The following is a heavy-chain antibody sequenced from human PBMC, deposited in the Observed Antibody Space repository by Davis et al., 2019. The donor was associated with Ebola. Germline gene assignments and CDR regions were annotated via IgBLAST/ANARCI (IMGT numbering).Heavy chain of an antibody. CDR1: GFTFSSYG. V-gene: IGHV3-30*12. CDR2: ISYDGDNN. CDR3: TRHVPGDFWYFDL. J-gene: IGHJ2*01. D-gene: IGHD4-17*01. Sequence: GESLKISCAASGFTFSSYGMHWVRQAPGKGLEWVAVISYDGDNNYHADSVQGRFTISRDNSKNTLYLQMNSLRAEDTAMYHCTRHVPGDFWYFDLWGRGTLASVSS.